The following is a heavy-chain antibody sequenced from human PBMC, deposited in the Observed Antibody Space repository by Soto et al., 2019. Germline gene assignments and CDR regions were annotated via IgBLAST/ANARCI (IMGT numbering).Heavy chain of an antibody. V-gene: IGHV1-69*08. CDR1: GGTFSSYT. J-gene: IGHJ4*02. CDR3: ARERYCSSTSCQLGDY. CDR2: IIPILGIA. D-gene: IGHD2-2*01. Sequence: QVQLVQSGAEVKKPGSSVKVSRKASGGTFSSYTISWVRQAPGQGLEWMGRIIPILGIANYAQKFQGRVTITADKYTSTAYMELSSLRSEDTAVYYCARERYCSSTSCQLGDYWGQGTLVTVSS.